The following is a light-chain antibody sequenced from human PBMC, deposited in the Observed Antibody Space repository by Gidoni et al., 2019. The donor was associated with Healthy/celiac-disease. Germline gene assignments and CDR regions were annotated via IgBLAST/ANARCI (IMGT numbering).Light chain of an antibody. V-gene: IGKV1-39*01. Sequence: SSLSASVGDRVTITCRASQSISSYLNWYQQKPGKAPKLLIYAASSLQSGVPSRFSGSGSGTDFTLTISSLQPEDFATYYCQQSYSTLTFGGXTKVXIK. J-gene: IGKJ4*01. CDR2: AAS. CDR3: QQSYSTLT. CDR1: QSISSY.